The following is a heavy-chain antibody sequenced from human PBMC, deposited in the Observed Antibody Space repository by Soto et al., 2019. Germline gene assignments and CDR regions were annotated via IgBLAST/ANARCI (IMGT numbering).Heavy chain of an antibody. CDR1: GGSISSGGYY. D-gene: IGHD5-12*01. CDR3: ARGRSGYDPSPNFDD. Sequence: SETLSVTCTVSGGSISSGGYYWSWIRQHPGKGLEWIGYIYYSGSTYYNPSLKSRVTISVDTSKNQFSLKLSSVTAADTAVYYCARGRSGYDPSPNFDDWGQGTLVTVSS. J-gene: IGHJ4*02. V-gene: IGHV4-31*03. CDR2: IYYSGST.